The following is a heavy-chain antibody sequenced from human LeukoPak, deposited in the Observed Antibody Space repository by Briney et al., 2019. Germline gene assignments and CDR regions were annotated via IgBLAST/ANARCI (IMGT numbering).Heavy chain of an antibody. CDR3: ARVKRNCSSTSCYRWYNWFDP. Sequence: SQTLSLTCVISGDSVSSNSAAWNWIRQSPSRGLEWLGRTYYRSKWYSYSAVSVKSRIIINPDTSKNQFSLKLSSVTAADTAVYYCARVKRNCSSTSCYRWYNWFDPWGQGTLVTVSS. D-gene: IGHD2-2*02. J-gene: IGHJ5*02. CDR1: GDSVSSNSAA. V-gene: IGHV6-1*01. CDR2: TYYRSKWYS.